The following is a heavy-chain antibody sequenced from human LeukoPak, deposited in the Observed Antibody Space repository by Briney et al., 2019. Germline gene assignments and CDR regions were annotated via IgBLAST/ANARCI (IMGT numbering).Heavy chain of an antibody. V-gene: IGHV3-53*01. CDR2: IYLGGGT. CDR1: GIAVTANY. J-gene: IGHJ4*02. Sequence: GGSLRLSCAASGIAVTANYISWVRQAPGKGLEWVSVIYLGGGTHHADSVKGRFTISRDYSMDTLYLEMNSLRVEDTAIYYCASPSNNYRYAFDYWGQGTLVTVSS. CDR3: ASPSNNYRYAFDY. D-gene: IGHD3-16*02.